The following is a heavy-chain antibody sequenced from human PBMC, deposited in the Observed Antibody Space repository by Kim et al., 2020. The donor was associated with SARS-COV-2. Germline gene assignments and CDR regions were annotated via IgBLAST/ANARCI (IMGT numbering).Heavy chain of an antibody. CDR2: IIPIFGTA. CDR1: GGTFSSYA. V-gene: IGHV1-69*13. CDR3: ARRESIVVVPAAMLRAGYYYYGMDV. Sequence: SVKVSCKASGGTFSSYAISWVRQAPGQGLEWMGGIIPIFGTANYAQKFQGRVTITADESTSTAYMELSSLRSEDTAVYYCARRESIVVVPAAMLRAGYYYYGMDVWGQGTMVTVSS. D-gene: IGHD2-2*01. J-gene: IGHJ6*02.